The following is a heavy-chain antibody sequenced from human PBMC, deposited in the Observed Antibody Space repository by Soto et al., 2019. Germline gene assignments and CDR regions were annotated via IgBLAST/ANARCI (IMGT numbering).Heavy chain of an antibody. CDR3: ARGHMGGTYFVRHFGMDV. CDR1: GGSLIRASYY. CDR2: IKYSGST. Sequence: LTCAGSGGSLIRASYYWRWTRESPWEGLEWIGYIKYSGSTDYNPSIKSRVTISVDTSRTEFSLRLSSVTAADTALYYCARGHMGGTYFVRHFGMDVWGHGTTVTVSS. V-gene: IGHV4-61*01. J-gene: IGHJ6*02. D-gene: IGHD3-10*01.